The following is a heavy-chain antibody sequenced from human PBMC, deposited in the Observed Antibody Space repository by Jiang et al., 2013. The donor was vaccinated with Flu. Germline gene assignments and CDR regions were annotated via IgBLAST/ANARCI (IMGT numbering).Heavy chain of an antibody. J-gene: IGHJ6*02. CDR1: GYTFTSYD. Sequence: GAEVKKPGASVKVSCKASGYTFTSYDINWVRQATGQGLEWMGWMNPNSGNTGYAQKFQGRVTMTRNTSISTAFMELSSLRSEDTAVYYCARYYDSSAYYPSDYYYYGMDVWGQGTTVTVFS. V-gene: IGHV1-8*01. D-gene: IGHD3-22*01. CDR2: MNPNSGNT. CDR3: ARYYDSSAYYPSDYYYYGMDV.